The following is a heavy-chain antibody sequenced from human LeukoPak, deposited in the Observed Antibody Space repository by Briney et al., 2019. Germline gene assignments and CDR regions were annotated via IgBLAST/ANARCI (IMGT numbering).Heavy chain of an antibody. CDR3: AREYSSSSLPDY. J-gene: IGHJ4*02. V-gene: IGHV1-69*13. D-gene: IGHD6-6*01. Sequence: GASVKVSCKASGGTFSSYAISWVRQAPGQGLEWMGGIIPIFGTANYAQKFQGRVTITADESTSTAYMELSSLRSEDTAVYYCAREYSSSSLPDYWGQGTLVTVSP. CDR1: GGTFSSYA. CDR2: IIPIFGTA.